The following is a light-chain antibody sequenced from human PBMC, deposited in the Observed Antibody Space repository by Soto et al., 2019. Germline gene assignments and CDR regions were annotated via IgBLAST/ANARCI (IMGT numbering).Light chain of an antibody. J-gene: IGLJ2*01. CDR2: EVS. CDR1: SSDVGTYNY. Sequence: QSALTQPASVSGSPGQSITISCTGTSSDVGTYNYVSWYQQHPGKAPKRMIYEVSNRPSGVSNRFSGSKSGNTASLTISGLQAEDEADYYCSSYTGSSSVFGGGTKLTVL. CDR3: SSYTGSSSV. V-gene: IGLV2-14*01.